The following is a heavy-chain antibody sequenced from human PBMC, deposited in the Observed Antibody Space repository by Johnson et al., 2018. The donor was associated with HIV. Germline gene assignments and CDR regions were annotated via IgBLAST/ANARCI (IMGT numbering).Heavy chain of an antibody. Sequence: QEQLVESGGGVVQPGRSLRLSCAASGFTFSSYAMHWVRQAPGKGLEWVAVIWYDGSNNYYADSVKGRFTISRDNSKNTLYLQMNSLRAEDTAVYYCATRDPTYRPGAFDLWGQGTMVTVSS. V-gene: IGHV3-33*08. D-gene: IGHD1-14*01. CDR2: IWYDGSNN. CDR1: GFTFSSYA. CDR3: ATRDPTYRPGAFDL. J-gene: IGHJ3*01.